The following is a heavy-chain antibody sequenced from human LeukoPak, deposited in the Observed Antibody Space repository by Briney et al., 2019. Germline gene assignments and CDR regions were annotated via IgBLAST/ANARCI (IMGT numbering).Heavy chain of an antibody. J-gene: IGHJ5*02. V-gene: IGHV3-23*01. D-gene: IGHD2-2*02. Sequence: GGSLRLSCAASGFTFSSYAMSWVRQAQGRGRGWVSLIIGRVGSTYYADSVKGRFTISRDNSKNTLYLQMNSLRAEDTAVYYCAKDLSGDDCSSTSCYISWFDPWGQGTLGTVSA. CDR3: AKDLSGDDCSSTSCYISWFDP. CDR1: GFTFSSYA. CDR2: IIGRVGST.